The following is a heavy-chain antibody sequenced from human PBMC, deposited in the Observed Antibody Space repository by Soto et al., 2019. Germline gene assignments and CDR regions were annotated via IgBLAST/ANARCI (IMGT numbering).Heavy chain of an antibody. CDR2: ISAYNGNT. J-gene: IGHJ4*02. V-gene: IGHV1-18*01. CDR3: ARSLLGYCSGGSCYLPFTTFDY. D-gene: IGHD2-15*01. CDR1: GYTFTSYG. Sequence: GASVKVSCKASGYTFTSYGISWVRQAPGQGLEWMGWISAYNGNTNYAQKLQGRVTMNTDTSTSTAYMELRSLRSDDTAVYYCARSLLGYCSGGSCYLPFTTFDYWGQGTLVTVSS.